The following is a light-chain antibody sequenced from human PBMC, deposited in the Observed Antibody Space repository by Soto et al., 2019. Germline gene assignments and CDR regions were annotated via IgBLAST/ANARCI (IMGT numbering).Light chain of an antibody. CDR1: SDDVGGYNY. J-gene: IGLJ2*01. CDR2: DVS. CDR3: SSYATSSVV. V-gene: IGLV2-14*01. Sequence: QTVVTQPASVSGSPGQSITISCTGTSDDVGGYNYVSWYQQNTGKAPKVIIYDVSNRPSGVSKRFSGSKSGNTAFLTISGLQTEDEADYYCSSYATSSVVFGAGTKVTVL.